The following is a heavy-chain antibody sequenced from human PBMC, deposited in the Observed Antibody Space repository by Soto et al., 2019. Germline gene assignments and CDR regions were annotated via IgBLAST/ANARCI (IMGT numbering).Heavy chain of an antibody. CDR2: IGTAGDT. J-gene: IGHJ5*02. V-gene: IGHV3-13*01. D-gene: IGHD3-22*01. CDR1: GFTFSSYD. Sequence: VGSLRLSCAASGFTFSSYDMHWVRQATGKGLEWVSAIGTAGDTYYPGSVKGRFTISRENAKNSLYLQMNSLRAGDTAVYYCARVDYDSSGYYPWGQGTLVTVSS. CDR3: ARVDYDSSGYYP.